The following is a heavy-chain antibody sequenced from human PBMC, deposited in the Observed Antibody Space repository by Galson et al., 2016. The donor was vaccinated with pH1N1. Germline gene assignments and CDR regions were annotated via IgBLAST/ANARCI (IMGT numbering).Heavy chain of an antibody. D-gene: IGHD6-25*01. CDR2: IIPLFGTG. CDR1: RGTFSNYV. CDR3: ARDGGRAGAFDT. V-gene: IGHV1-69*06. J-gene: IGHJ3*02. Sequence: SVKVSCKASRGTFSNYVINWVRQAPGQGLEWMGGIIPLFGTGYNARNFQGRFTITADKSTSTTYMELNSLTSEDTALYFGARDGGRAGAFDTWGPGAMVTVSS.